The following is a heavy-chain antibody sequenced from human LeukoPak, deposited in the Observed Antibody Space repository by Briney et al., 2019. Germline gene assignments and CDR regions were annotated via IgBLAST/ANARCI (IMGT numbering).Heavy chain of an antibody. CDR3: ARDSTRSAFDI. Sequence: GGSLRLSCAASDSNVRGNDMTWVRQAPGKGLEWVSVIKSGGGTYYADSVKGRFTISRDNPKNALYLQMNSLRAEDTAIYYCARDSTRSAFDIWGQGTMVTVSS. V-gene: IGHV3-53*01. CDR1: DSNVRGND. CDR2: IKSGGGT. J-gene: IGHJ3*02.